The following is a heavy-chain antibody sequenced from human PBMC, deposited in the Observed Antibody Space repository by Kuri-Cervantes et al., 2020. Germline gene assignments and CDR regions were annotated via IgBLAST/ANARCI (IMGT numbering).Heavy chain of an antibody. CDR1: GGSISSYY. V-gene: IGHV4-59*12. CDR3: ARGGDYYGSGSYCFDY. CDR2: IYHSGST. D-gene: IGHD3-10*01. Sequence: ESLKISCTVSGGSISSYYWSWIRQPPGKGLEWIGYIYHSGSTNYNPSLKSRVTISVDRSKNQFSLKLSSVTAADTAVYYCARGGDYYGSGSYCFDYWGQGTLVTVSS. J-gene: IGHJ4*02.